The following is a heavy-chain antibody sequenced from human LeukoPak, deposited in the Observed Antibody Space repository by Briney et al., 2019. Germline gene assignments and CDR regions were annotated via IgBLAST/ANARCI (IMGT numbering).Heavy chain of an antibody. J-gene: IGHJ4*02. CDR1: GGTFSSYA. V-gene: IGHV1-69*06. CDR3: AALVGATHLKSVDY. CDR2: IIPIFGTA. D-gene: IGHD1-26*01. Sequence: SVKVSCKASGGTFSSYAISWVRQAPGQGLEWMGGIIPIFGTANYAQKFQGRVTITADKSTSTAYMELSSLRSEDTAVYYCAALVGATHLKSVDYWGQGTLVTVSS.